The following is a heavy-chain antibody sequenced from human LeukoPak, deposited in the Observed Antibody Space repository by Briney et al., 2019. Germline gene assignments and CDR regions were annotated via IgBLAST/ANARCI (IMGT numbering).Heavy chain of an antibody. Sequence: GGSLRLSCAASGFSFSDHYMDWVRQAPGKGLEWVGRTKNKANSYTTEYAASVKGRFTISRDDSKNSLYLQMDSLKTEDTAVYYCTRTSYSGSFFDYWGQGTLVTVSS. CDR1: GFSFSDHY. CDR3: TRTSYSGSFFDY. J-gene: IGHJ4*02. CDR2: TKNKANSYTT. V-gene: IGHV3-72*01. D-gene: IGHD1-26*01.